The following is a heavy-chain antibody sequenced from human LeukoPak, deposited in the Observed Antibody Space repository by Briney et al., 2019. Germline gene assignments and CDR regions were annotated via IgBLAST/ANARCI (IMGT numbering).Heavy chain of an antibody. CDR2: IYPGDSDT. J-gene: IGHJ1*01. CDR3: ARMNQGEIAAAGYFQH. D-gene: IGHD6-13*01. Sequence: GESLKISCKGSGYSFTSYWIGWVRQMPGKGLEWMGIIYPGDSDTRYSPSFQGQVTISADKSISTAYLQWSSLKASDTAMYYCARMNQGEIAAAGYFQHWGQGTLVTVSS. V-gene: IGHV5-51*01. CDR1: GYSFTSYW.